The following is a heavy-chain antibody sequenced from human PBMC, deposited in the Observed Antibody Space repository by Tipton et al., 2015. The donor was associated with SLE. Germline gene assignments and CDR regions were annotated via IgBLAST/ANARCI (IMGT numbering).Heavy chain of an antibody. CDR1: GGSISSGSYY. J-gene: IGHJ4*02. D-gene: IGHD6-13*01. CDR3: ARAIAAAGDDFDY. Sequence: TLSLTCTVSGGSISSGSYYWSWIRQPAGKGLEWIGYIYTSGRNHYNPSLKSRVTISVDTSKNQFSLKLSSVTAADTAVYYCARAIAAAGDDFDYWGQGTLVTLSS. V-gene: IGHV4-61*09. CDR2: IYTSGRN.